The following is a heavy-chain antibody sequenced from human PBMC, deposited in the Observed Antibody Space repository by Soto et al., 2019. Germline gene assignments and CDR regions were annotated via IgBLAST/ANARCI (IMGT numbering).Heavy chain of an antibody. CDR3: AREGGQQIPDMVATFDY. CDR1: GGTFSSYA. CDR2: IIPIFGTA. V-gene: IGHV1-69*01. J-gene: IGHJ4*02. Sequence: QVQLLQSGAEVKKPGSSVKVSCKASGGTFSSYAISWVRQAPGQGLEWMGGIIPIFGTANYAQKFQGRVTITADESTSTAFMELSSLRSEDTAVYYCAREGGQQIPDMVATFDYWGRGTVVVVSS. D-gene: IGHD5-12*01.